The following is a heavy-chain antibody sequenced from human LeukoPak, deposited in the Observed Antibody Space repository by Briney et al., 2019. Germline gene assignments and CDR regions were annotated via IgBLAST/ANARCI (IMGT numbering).Heavy chain of an antibody. CDR1: GFTFSSYA. J-gene: IGHJ4*02. D-gene: IGHD3-3*01. V-gene: IGHV3-30*04. CDR3: ARVVNDFWSPFDY. Sequence: GRSLRLSCAASGFTFSSYAMDWVRQAPGKGLEWVAVISYDGSNKYYADSVKGRFTISRDNSKNTPYLQMNSLRAEDTAVYYCARVVNDFWSPFDYWGQGTLVTVSS. CDR2: ISYDGSNK.